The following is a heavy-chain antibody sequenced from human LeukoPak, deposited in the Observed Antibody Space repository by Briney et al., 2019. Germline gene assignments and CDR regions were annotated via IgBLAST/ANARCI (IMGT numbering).Heavy chain of an antibody. Sequence: SETLSLTCTVSGDSISSSAYYWSWIRRPPGKGLEWIGYIYHSGSTYYNPSLKSRVTISVDRSKNQFSLKLSSVTAADTAVYYCARDESMVRFQHWGQGTLVTVSS. CDR3: ARDESMVRFQH. D-gene: IGHD3-10*01. J-gene: IGHJ1*01. V-gene: IGHV4-30-2*01. CDR2: IYHSGST. CDR1: GDSISSSAYY.